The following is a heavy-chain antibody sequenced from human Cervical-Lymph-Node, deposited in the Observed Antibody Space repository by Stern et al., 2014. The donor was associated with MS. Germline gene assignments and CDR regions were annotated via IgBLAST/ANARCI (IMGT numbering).Heavy chain of an antibody. CDR2: ISYAGNSK. V-gene: IGHV3-30-3*01. CDR1: GFTFSSYT. J-gene: IGHJ4*02. Sequence: QVQLVQSGGGVVQPGRSLRLSCAASGFTFSSYTMHWVRQAPGKGLEWVAVISYAGNSKFYADSAKGRFTISRDNSKHKLLVQMHSLRTEDTAVCYCARDGRSVWGQGTLVTVSS. CDR3: ARDGRSV.